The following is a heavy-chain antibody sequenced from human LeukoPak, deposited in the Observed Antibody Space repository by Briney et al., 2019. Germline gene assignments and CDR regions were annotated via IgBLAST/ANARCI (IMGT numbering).Heavy chain of an antibody. D-gene: IGHD1-26*01. J-gene: IGHJ4*02. V-gene: IGHV7-4-1*02. CDR2: INTNTGKP. CDR1: VYTSTRYA. CDR3: ARGSPIVGDHKQIDY. Sequence: SSVKVSCKTSVYTSTRYAMNWVRQAPVQGRECMGCINTNTGKPTYAQGFTGGLFFSLYTSVSTAYMQLRSLKAEDNDVSYCARGSPIVGDHKQIDYWGQGHLATVSS.